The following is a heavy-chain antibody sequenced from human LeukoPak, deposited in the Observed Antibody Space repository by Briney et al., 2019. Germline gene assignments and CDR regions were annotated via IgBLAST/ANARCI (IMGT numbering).Heavy chain of an antibody. D-gene: IGHD6-19*01. Sequence: PGRSLRLSCAASGFSFDDYAMHWVRHAPGEGLVWVSGISWDSRNIDYAVSVKGRFTISRDNAKHSLYLQMNSLRAEDTALYYCAKDIALPDPYYYYGMDVWGQGTTVTVSS. V-gene: IGHV3-9*01. CDR1: GFSFDDYA. CDR3: AKDIALPDPYYYYGMDV. J-gene: IGHJ6*02. CDR2: ISWDSRNI.